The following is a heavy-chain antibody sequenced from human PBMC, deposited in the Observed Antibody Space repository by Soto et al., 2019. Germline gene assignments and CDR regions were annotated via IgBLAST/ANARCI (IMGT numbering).Heavy chain of an antibody. CDR2: IWYDGSNK. D-gene: IGHD3-10*01. Sequence: GGSLRLSCAASGFTFSSYGMHWVRQAPGKGLEWVAVIWYDGSNKYYADSVKGRFTISRDNSENTLYLQMNSVRAEDTAVYDCARAGGQYYYGSGSYYHWGQGTLVNVSS. J-gene: IGHJ5*02. CDR1: GFTFSSYG. V-gene: IGHV3-33*01. CDR3: ARAGGQYYYGSGSYYH.